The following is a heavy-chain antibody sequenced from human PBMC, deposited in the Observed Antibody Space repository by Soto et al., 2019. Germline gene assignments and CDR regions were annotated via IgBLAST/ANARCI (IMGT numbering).Heavy chain of an antibody. V-gene: IGHV1-2*04. D-gene: IGHD1-1*01. CDR2: INPNSGGT. J-gene: IGHJ2*01. CDR1: GYTFTGYY. Sequence: QVQLVQSGAEVKKPGASVKVSCKASGYTFTGYYMHWVRQAPGQGLEWMGWINPNSGGTNNAQKFQGWVTMTRDTSITTAYMELSRLRSDDTAVYYCARSTLNGLCYFDLWGRGTLVTVSS. CDR3: ARSTLNGLCYFDL.